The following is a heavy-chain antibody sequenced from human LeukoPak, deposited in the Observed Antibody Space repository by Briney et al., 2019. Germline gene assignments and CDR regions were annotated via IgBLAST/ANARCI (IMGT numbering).Heavy chain of an antibody. Sequence: VSVKVSCKASGYTFTGYYMHWVRQAPGQGLEWMGRINPNSGGTNYAQKFQGRVTMTRDTSISTAYMELSRLRSDDTAVYYCARRGSSSWYYYFDYWGQGTLVTVSS. CDR2: INPNSGGT. D-gene: IGHD6-13*01. J-gene: IGHJ4*02. V-gene: IGHV1-2*06. CDR3: ARRGSSSWYYYFDY. CDR1: GYTFTGYY.